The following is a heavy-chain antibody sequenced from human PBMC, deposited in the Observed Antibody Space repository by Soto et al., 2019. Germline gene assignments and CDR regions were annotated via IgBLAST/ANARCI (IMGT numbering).Heavy chain of an antibody. Sequence: PGGSLRLSCEASGFNFRDFWMHWVRQPPGKGPEWVSNIPSDGRDVSYADSVRGRFTISRDDARNTLYLQMSSLRVEDTAIYYCTRDDSGLGIDCWGQGTQVTVSS. CDR3: TRDDSGLGIDC. V-gene: IGHV3-74*01. D-gene: IGHD1-26*01. CDR2: IPSDGRDV. J-gene: IGHJ4*02. CDR1: GFNFRDFW.